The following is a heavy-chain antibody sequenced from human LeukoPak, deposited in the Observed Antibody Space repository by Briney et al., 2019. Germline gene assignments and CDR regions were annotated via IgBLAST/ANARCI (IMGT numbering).Heavy chain of an antibody. CDR2: MNPNSGDT. CDR1: GYTFTSYD. J-gene: IGHJ5*02. V-gene: IGHV1-8*01. CDR3: ARSGFGSGISFDL. D-gene: IGHD3-10*01. Sequence: ASVKVSCKASGYTFTSYDINWVRQVTGQGLEWMGWMNPNSGDTGYPQKFQGRVTMTRDTCITTAYMELSSLRSEDTAVYYCARSGFGSGISFDLWGQGTLVTVSS.